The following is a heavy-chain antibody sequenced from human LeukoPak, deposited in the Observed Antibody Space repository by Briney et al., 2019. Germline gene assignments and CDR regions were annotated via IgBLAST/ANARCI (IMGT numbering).Heavy chain of an antibody. CDR2: ISSSSSYI. CDR3: ARDSPRLEEWEPRTFDY. D-gene: IGHD1-26*01. CDR1: GFTFSSYS. J-gene: IGHJ4*02. Sequence: GGSLRLSCAASGFTFSSYSMNWVRQAPGRGLEWVSSISSSSSYIYYTDSVKGRFTISRDNAKNSLYLQMNSLRAEDTAVYYCARDSPRLEEWEPRTFDYWGQGTLVTVSS. V-gene: IGHV3-21*01.